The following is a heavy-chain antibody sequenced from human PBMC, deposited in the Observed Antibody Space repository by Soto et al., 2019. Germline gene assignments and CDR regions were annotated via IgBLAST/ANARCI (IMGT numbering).Heavy chain of an antibody. D-gene: IGHD1-1*01. CDR3: ARTSSGTRGGFDP. CDR1: GYTFTSYD. J-gene: IGHJ5*02. Sequence: QVPLVQSGAEVKEPGASVKVSCKASGYTFTSYDINWVRQATGQGLEWMGWINPNNGNTGYAQKFQGRVTMTRSTSRSTAYMELSSLRSGDTAVYFCARTSSGTRGGFDPWGQGTLVTVSS. V-gene: IGHV1-8*01. CDR2: INPNNGNT.